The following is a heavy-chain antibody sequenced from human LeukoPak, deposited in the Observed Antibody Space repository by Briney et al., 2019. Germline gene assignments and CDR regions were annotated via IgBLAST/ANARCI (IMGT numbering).Heavy chain of an antibody. Sequence: GASVKVSCKASGYTFTGYYMHWVRQAPGQGLEWMGWINPNSGGTNYAQKFQGRVTMTRDAFISTAYMELSRLRSDDTAVYYCAREGSTMVRGGGAFDIWGQGTMVTVSS. CDR3: AREGSTMVRGGGAFDI. V-gene: IGHV1-2*02. CDR2: INPNSGGT. J-gene: IGHJ3*02. CDR1: GYTFTGYY. D-gene: IGHD3-10*01.